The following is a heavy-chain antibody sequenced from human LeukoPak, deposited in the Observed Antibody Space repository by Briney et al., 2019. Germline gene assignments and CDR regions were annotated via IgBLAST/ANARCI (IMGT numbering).Heavy chain of an antibody. D-gene: IGHD4/OR15-4a*01. J-gene: IGHJ4*02. CDR1: GGSFSGYY. CDR2: INHSGST. V-gene: IGHV4-34*01. Sequence: SETLSLTCAVYGGSFSGYYWSWIRQPPGKGLEWIGEINHSGSTNYNPSLKSRVTISVDTSKNQFSLKLSSVTAADTAVYYCARGRANDYWGQGTLVTVSS. CDR3: ARGRANDY.